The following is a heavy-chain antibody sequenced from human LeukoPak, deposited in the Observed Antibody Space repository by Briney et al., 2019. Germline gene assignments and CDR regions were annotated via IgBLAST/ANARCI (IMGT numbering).Heavy chain of an antibody. Sequence: PSETLSLTCTVSGGSISSGDYYWSWIRQPPGKGLEWIGYIYYSGSTYYNPSLKSRVTISVDTSKNQFSLKLSSVTAADTAVYYCARDTPKTGDGYGMDVWGQGTTVTVSS. CDR1: GGSISSGDYY. V-gene: IGHV4-30-4*01. D-gene: IGHD7-27*01. CDR2: IYYSGST. CDR3: ARDTPKTGDGYGMDV. J-gene: IGHJ6*02.